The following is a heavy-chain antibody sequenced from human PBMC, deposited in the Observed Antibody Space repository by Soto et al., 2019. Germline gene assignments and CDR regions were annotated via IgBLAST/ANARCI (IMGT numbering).Heavy chain of an antibody. CDR2: IYWDDTK. CDR3: AHASGGRSLC. J-gene: IGHJ4*02. CDR1: GFSLPTDRVG. D-gene: IGHD1-26*01. V-gene: IGHV2-5*02. Sequence: QITLKESGPTLVKPTQTLTLTCTFSGFSLPTDRVGVGWIRQPPGKALEWLTVIYWDDTKTYRPSLKSRLTIXKDTTKHQVTLTMTDVDPVDTATYYCAHASGGRSLCWAQGTLVTVSS.